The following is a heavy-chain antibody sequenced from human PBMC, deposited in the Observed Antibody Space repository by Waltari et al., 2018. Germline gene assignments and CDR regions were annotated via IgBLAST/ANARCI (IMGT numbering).Heavy chain of an antibody. CDR2: IIPIFGTA. V-gene: IGHV1-69*05. D-gene: IGHD6-13*01. CDR3: AREGYIAAAGVFDY. CDR1: GGTFSSYA. J-gene: IGHJ4*02. Sequence: QVQLVQSGAEVKKPGSSVKVPCKASGGTFSSYAISWVRQAPGQGLEWMGGIIPIFGTANYAQKFQGRVTITTDESTSTAYMELSSLRSEDTAVYYCAREGYIAAAGVFDYWGQGTLVTVSS.